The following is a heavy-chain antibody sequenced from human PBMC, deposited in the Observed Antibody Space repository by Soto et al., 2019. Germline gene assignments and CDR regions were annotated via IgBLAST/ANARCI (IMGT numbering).Heavy chain of an antibody. CDR3: ARHGWFGESGSWLGGFDS. J-gene: IGHJ4*02. Sequence: SETLSLTCAVYGGSFSGYYWSWIRQPPGKGLEWIGEINHSGSTNYNPSLKSRATISVDTSKNQFSLKLRSVTAADTAVYYCARHGWFGESGSWLGGFDSWGQGTLVTVSS. CDR2: INHSGST. V-gene: IGHV4-34*01. CDR1: GGSFSGYY. D-gene: IGHD3-10*01.